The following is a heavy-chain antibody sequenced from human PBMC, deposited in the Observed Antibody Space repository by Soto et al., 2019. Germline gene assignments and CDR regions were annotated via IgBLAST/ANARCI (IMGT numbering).Heavy chain of an antibody. CDR1: GYSFTSYW. CDR3: ARRGVSYCGGDCYTYYFDY. V-gene: IGHV5-51*01. D-gene: IGHD2-21*02. Sequence: PGESLKISCKGSGYSFTSYWIGWVRQMPGRGLEWMGIIYPGDSDTRYSPSFQGQVTISADKSISTAYLQWSSLKASDTAMYYCARRGVSYCGGDCYTYYFDYWGQGTLVTVSS. CDR2: IYPGDSDT. J-gene: IGHJ4*02.